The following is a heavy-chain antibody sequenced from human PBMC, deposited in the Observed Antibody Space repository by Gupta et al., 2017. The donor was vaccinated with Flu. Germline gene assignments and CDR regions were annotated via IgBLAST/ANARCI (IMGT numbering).Heavy chain of an antibody. CDR2: ISGSGANT. D-gene: IGHD1-26*01. J-gene: IGHJ4*02. V-gene: IGHV3-23*01. Sequence: VRQAPGRRLEWVSGISGSGANTYYADSVKGRFTISRDNSNNSLFLQMNSLRAEDTAVYYCAKDQAPLVGASDYWGQGTLVTVSS. CDR3: AKDQAPLVGASDY.